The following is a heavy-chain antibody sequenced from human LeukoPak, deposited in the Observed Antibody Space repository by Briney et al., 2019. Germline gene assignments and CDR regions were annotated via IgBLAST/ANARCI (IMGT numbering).Heavy chain of an antibody. D-gene: IGHD3-9*01. CDR2: IYTRGRA. J-gene: IGHJ5*02. Sequence: SETLSLTCTVSGGSISSYYWSWIRQPPGKGLMWIGYIYTRGRANYNPSLKRRVTISVGTSKNQFSLKLSSVTAADTAVYYCARMHYDILTGYYRGIWFDPWGQGTLVTVSS. CDR1: GGSISSYY. CDR3: ARMHYDILTGYYRGIWFDP. V-gene: IGHV4-4*09.